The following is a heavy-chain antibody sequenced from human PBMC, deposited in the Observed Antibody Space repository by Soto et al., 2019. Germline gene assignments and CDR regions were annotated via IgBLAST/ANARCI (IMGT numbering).Heavy chain of an antibody. Sequence: ASVKVSCKASGYTFINFDISWVRHAAGQGLEWLGWMNPGSGKTGYGSKFQCRVDMTRDASTGTSHLELSTLTSDDTAVYYCARMASAGTLNWFDPWGQGTLVTVSS. CDR1: GYTFINFD. V-gene: IGHV1-8*02. D-gene: IGHD6-13*01. CDR3: ARMASAGTLNWFDP. CDR2: MNPGSGKT. J-gene: IGHJ5*02.